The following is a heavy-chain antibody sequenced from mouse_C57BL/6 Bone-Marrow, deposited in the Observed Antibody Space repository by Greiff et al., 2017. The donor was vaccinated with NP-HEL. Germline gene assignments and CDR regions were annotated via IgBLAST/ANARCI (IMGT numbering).Heavy chain of an antibody. CDR2: IYPGDGDT. CDR3: ARSRTKKGFDY. V-gene: IGHV1-82*01. J-gene: IGHJ2*01. Sequence: QVQLQQSGPELVKPGASVKISCKASGYAFSSSWMNWVKQRPGKGLEWIGRIYPGDGDTNYNGKFKGKATLTADKAASTAYMQLRSLTSEDSAVYFCARSRTKKGFDYWGQGTTLTVSS. CDR1: GYAFSSSW.